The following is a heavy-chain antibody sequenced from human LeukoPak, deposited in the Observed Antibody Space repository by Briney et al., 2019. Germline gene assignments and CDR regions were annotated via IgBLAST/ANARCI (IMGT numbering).Heavy chain of an antibody. J-gene: IGHJ5*02. CDR1: GGSISSYY. CDR3: ARGKDYGDYERVKGWFDP. Sequence: SETLSLTCTVSGGSISSYYWSWIRQPPGKGLEWIGYIYYSGSTNYNPSLKSRVSISLDTSKNQFSLKLSSVTAADTAVYFCARGKDYGDYERVKGWFDPWGQGTLVTVSS. D-gene: IGHD4-17*01. V-gene: IGHV4-59*01. CDR2: IYYSGST.